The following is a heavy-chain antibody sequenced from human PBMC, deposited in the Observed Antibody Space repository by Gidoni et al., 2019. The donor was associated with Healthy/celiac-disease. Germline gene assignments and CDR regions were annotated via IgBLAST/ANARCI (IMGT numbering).Heavy chain of an antibody. V-gene: IGHV4-34*01. Sequence: QVQLQQWGAGLLKPSETLSLPCAVSGGSFSGSSWSWIRQPPGKGLEWIGEINHSGSTNYNPSLKSRVTISVDTSKNQFSLKLSSVTAADTAVYYCARFGYYYDSSGYYWLYYFDYWGQGTLVTVSS. CDR3: ARFGYYYDSSGYYWLYYFDY. CDR1: GGSFSGSS. CDR2: INHSGST. J-gene: IGHJ4*02. D-gene: IGHD3-22*01.